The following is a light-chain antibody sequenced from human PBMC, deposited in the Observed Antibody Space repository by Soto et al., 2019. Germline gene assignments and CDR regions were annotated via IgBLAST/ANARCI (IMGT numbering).Light chain of an antibody. J-gene: IGKJ1*01. CDR3: QQYGSSPRT. CDR2: DAS. Sequence: EIVLTQSPGTLSLSPGERATLSCRASQSVDRYVAWYQQKVGQATRLLIYDASSRATGIPDRVSGSGSGTDVTLTISRLEPEDFAVNYCQQYGSSPRTFGQGTKVDIK. CDR1: QSVDRY. V-gene: IGKV3-20*01.